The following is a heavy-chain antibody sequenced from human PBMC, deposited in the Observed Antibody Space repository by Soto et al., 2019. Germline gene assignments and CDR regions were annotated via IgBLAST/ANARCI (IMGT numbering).Heavy chain of an antibody. CDR2: IYYSGST. J-gene: IGHJ4*02. Sequence: PSETLSLTCTVSGASLSSSSYYWGWIRQPPGKGLEWIGSIYYSGSTYYNPSLKSRVTISVDTSKNQFSLKLSSVTAADTAVYYCAASAQIIYDFWSGYPPRPAFDYWGQGTLVTVSS. CDR3: AASAQIIYDFWSGYPPRPAFDY. CDR1: GASLSSSSYY. D-gene: IGHD3-3*01. V-gene: IGHV4-39*01.